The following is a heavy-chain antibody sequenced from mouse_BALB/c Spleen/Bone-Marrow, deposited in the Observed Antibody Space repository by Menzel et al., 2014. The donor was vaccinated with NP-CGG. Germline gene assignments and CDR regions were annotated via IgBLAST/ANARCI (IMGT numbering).Heavy chain of an antibody. V-gene: IGHV1-67*01. D-gene: IGHD1-1*01. CDR3: TRNFYGSAYFDF. Sequence: VQLQQSGPELVRPGVSVKISCKGSVYKFIDYAMHWVKQSHAKSLEWIGLISTYSGNTHYNQKFKGKATMTVDKSSSTAYMELARLTSEDSAIYYCTRNFYGSAYFDFWGQGSTLTVSS. CDR2: ISTYSGNT. CDR1: VYKFIDYA. J-gene: IGHJ2*01.